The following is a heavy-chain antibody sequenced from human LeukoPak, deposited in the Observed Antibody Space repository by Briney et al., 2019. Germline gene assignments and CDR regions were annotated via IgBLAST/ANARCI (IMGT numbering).Heavy chain of an antibody. CDR1: GFAFGTYA. CDR3: ARDVDSSRGLINY. V-gene: IGHV3-7*01. Sequence: GGSLRLSCAGSGFAFGTYAMSWVRQAPGKGLEWVANIKQDGSEKYYVDSVKGRFTISRDNAKNSLYLQMNSLRAEDTAVYYCARDVDSSRGLINYWGQGTLVTVSS. J-gene: IGHJ4*02. CDR2: IKQDGSEK. D-gene: IGHD6-6*01.